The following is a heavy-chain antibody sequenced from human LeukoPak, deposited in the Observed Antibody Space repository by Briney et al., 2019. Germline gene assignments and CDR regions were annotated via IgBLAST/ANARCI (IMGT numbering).Heavy chain of an antibody. V-gene: IGHV1-2*02. CDR3: ARGYDFWSAPDAFDI. Sequence: ASVKVSCKSSGYTFTGYYLHWVRQAPGQGLEWMGWINPNTGGTTYAEKVQGRVTMTRDTSISIAYMELNRLRSDDTAMYFCARGYDFWSAPDAFDIWGQGTMVTVSS. CDR2: INPNTGGT. CDR1: GYTFTGYY. D-gene: IGHD3-3*01. J-gene: IGHJ3*02.